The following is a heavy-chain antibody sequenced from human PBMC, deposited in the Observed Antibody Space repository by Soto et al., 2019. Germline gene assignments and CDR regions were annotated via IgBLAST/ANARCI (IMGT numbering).Heavy chain of an antibody. D-gene: IGHD1-1*01. CDR3: ANIFDWKYFDY. Sequence: EVQLLESGGGLVQPGGSLRLSCAASGFTFSSYALSWVRQAPGKGLEWVSAISGSGGSTYYADSVKGRFTISRDNSQNTLDLQMNSLRAEDTAVYYCANIFDWKYFDYWGQGTLVTVSS. V-gene: IGHV3-23*01. CDR1: GFTFSSYA. J-gene: IGHJ4*02. CDR2: ISGSGGST.